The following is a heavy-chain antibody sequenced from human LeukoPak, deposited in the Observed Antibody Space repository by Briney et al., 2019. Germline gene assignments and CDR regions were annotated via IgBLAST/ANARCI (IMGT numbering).Heavy chain of an antibody. CDR3: ARVAYDYVWGSYRIFDY. CDR2: INPNRGGT. D-gene: IGHD3-16*02. V-gene: IGHV1-2*06. CDR1: GYTFTGYY. J-gene: IGHJ4*02. Sequence: GASVKVSCKASGYTFTGYYMHWVRQAPGQGLEWIGRINPNRGGTSYAQKFQGRVTMTRATSISTAYMELSRLRSDDTAVYYCARVAYDYVWGSYRIFDYWGQGTLVTVSS.